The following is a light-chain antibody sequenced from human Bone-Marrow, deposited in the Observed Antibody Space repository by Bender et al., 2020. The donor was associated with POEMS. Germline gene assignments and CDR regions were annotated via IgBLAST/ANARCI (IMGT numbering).Light chain of an antibody. CDR2: QDT. CDR3: QSWDSNTAV. Sequence: SYELTQPPSVSVSPGQTATITCSGEKLGEEYACWYQQKPGQSPVVVIYQDTKRHSGIPERFSGSTSGNTASLTISGSQTIDEADYYCQSWDSNTAVFGGGTKLTVL. CDR1: KLGEEY. J-gene: IGLJ2*01. V-gene: IGLV3-1*01.